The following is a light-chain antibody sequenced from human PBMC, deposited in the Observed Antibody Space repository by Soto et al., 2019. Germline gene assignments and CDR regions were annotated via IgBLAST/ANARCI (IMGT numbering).Light chain of an antibody. V-gene: IGLV1-51*01. CDR2: DNN. Sequence: QSVLTQPPSVSAAPGHKVTISCSGSSSNIGNNYVSWYQQLPGTAPKLLIYDNNKRPSGIPDRFSGSKSGTSATLGITGLQTGDEADYYCGTCDSSLSAGVFGGGTKLTVL. CDR3: GTCDSSLSAGV. J-gene: IGLJ2*01. CDR1: SSNIGNNY.